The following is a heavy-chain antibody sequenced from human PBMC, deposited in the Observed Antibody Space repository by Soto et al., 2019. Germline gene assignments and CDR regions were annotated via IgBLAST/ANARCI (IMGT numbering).Heavy chain of an antibody. CDR2: IRSKANNYAT. V-gene: IGHV3-73*01. CDR1: GFTFSGSA. J-gene: IGHJ6*03. D-gene: IGHD3-3*01. Sequence: EVQLVESGGGLVQPGGSLKLSCAASGFTFSGSAMHWVRQASGKGLEWVGRIRSKANNYATAYGASVKGRVTISSDDSKNTGYLQMNSLKTEDTAVYYCSRQAADFWSGKPQYYMDVWGKGTTVTV. CDR3: SRQAADFWSGKPQYYMDV.